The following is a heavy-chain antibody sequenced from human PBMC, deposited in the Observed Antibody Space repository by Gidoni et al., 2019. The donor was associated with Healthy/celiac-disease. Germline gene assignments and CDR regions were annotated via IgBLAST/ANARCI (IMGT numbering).Heavy chain of an antibody. J-gene: IGHJ4*02. CDR3: ARLGRNSVGAVYY. CDR1: GGSISSSSYY. Sequence: QLQLQESGPGLVQPSETLSLTCTVSGGSISSSSYYWGWIRQPPGKGLEWIGSIYYSGSTYYNPSLKSRVTISVDTSKNQFSLKLSSVTAADTAVYYCARLGRNSVGAVYYWGQGTLVTVSS. V-gene: IGHV4-39*01. D-gene: IGHD1-26*01. CDR2: IYYSGST.